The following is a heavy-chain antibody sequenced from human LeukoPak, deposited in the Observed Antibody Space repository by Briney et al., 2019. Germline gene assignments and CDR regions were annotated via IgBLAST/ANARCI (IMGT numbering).Heavy chain of an antibody. Sequence: SVKVSCKASGVTFSSYAISWVRQAPGQGLEWMGGSIPIFGTANYAQKFQGRVTITTDESTSTAYMELSSLRSEDTAVYYCARDTEIVTGAFDIWGQGTMVTVSS. V-gene: IGHV1-69*05. CDR3: ARDTEIVTGAFDI. CDR2: SIPIFGTA. D-gene: IGHD3-22*01. J-gene: IGHJ3*02. CDR1: GVTFSSYA.